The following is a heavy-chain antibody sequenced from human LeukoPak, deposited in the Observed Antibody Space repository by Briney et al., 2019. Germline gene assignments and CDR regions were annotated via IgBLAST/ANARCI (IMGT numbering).Heavy chain of an antibody. J-gene: IGHJ4*02. CDR2: INPNSGGT. D-gene: IGHD3-9*01. Sequence: GASVKVSRKASGYTFTGYYMHWVRQAPGQGLEWMGRINPNSGGTNYAQKVQGRVTMTRDTSISTAYMELSRLRSDDTAVYYCARGGYDILTGYAPYFDYWGQGTLVTVSS. V-gene: IGHV1-2*06. CDR3: ARGGYDILTGYAPYFDY. CDR1: GYTFTGYY.